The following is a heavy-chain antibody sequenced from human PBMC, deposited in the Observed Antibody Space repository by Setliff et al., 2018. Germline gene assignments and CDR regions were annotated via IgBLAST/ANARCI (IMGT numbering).Heavy chain of an antibody. D-gene: IGHD1-26*01. CDR2: IYPGDSHT. CDR3: VRSLVGATYSVYFDY. Sequence: GESLTLSCKGSGYSFSNFWIGWVRQMPGKGLEWMGIIYPGDSHTRYSPSFQGQVTMSADKSINTAYLQWSYLEASDSAIYYCVRSLVGATYSVYFDYWGQGALVTVSS. V-gene: IGHV5-51*01. CDR1: GYSFSNFW. J-gene: IGHJ4*02.